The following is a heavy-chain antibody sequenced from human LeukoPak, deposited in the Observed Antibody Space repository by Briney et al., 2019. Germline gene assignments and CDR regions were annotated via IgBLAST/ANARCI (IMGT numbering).Heavy chain of an antibody. J-gene: IGHJ4*02. CDR2: IYYSGST. CDR1: GGSISSSSYY. CDR3: ARGSVAGTGVQN. D-gene: IGHD6-19*01. V-gene: IGHV4-39*07. Sequence: SETLSLTCTVSGGSISSSSYYWGWIRQPPGKGLEWIGSIYYSGSTYYNPSLTSRVTISVDTSKNQFSLKLSSVTAADTAVYYCARGSVAGTGVQNWGQGTLVTVSS.